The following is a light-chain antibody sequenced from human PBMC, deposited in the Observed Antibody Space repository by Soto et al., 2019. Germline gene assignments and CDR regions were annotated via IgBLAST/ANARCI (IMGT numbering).Light chain of an antibody. CDR3: QQRSEWPRT. V-gene: IGKV3-11*01. CDR1: QSISSS. J-gene: IGKJ1*01. Sequence: EIVLTQSPATLSLSPGERATLSCRASQSISSSLAWYHQKPGQAPRLLIYDASTRATGFPARFSGSGSGTDCTLTIGSLEPEDFAVYYGQQRSEWPRTFGQGTKVEIK. CDR2: DAS.